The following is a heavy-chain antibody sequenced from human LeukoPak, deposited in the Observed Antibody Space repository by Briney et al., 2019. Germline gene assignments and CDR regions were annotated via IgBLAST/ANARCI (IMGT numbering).Heavy chain of an antibody. CDR1: GFTFSSYA. CDR2: ISYDGSNK. D-gene: IGHD5-18*01. V-gene: IGHV3-30-3*01. J-gene: IGHJ5*02. Sequence: PGGSLRLSCAASGFTFSSYAMHWVRQAPGKGLEWVAIISYDGSNKYYADSVKGRFTISRDNSKNTLYVQMNSLRAEDTAVYYCAREGIQLWFGGVGDWFDPWGQGALVTVSS. CDR3: AREGIQLWFGGVGDWFDP.